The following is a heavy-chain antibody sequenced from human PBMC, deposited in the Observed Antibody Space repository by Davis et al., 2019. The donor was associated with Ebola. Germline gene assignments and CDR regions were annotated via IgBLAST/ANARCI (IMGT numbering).Heavy chain of an antibody. V-gene: IGHV2-70*10. CDR3: AGRDSYNFDY. Sequence: SGSTLVTPTQTLTLTCTFSGFSLSTSGVCVSWILQPPGKALEWIARIDWDDDKYNSTSLKTRLTISKHTSKIQVVLTMTNMDPVDTATYYCAGRDSYNFDYWGQGTLVTVSS. CDR2: IDWDDDK. CDR1: GFSLSTSGVC. J-gene: IGHJ4*02. D-gene: IGHD5-24*01.